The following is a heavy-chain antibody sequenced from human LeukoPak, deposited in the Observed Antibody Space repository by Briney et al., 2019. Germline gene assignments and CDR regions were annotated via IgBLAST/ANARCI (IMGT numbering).Heavy chain of an antibody. Sequence: GRSLRLSCTASGFTFGDYAMSWVRQAPGKGLEWVGFIRSKAYGGTTEYAASVKGRFTISRDDSKSIAYLQMNSLKTEDTAVYYCTRNSGYETDPFDYWGQGTLVTVSS. CDR3: TRNSGYETDPFDY. V-gene: IGHV3-49*04. D-gene: IGHD5-12*01. J-gene: IGHJ4*02. CDR1: GFTFGDYA. CDR2: IRSKAYGGTT.